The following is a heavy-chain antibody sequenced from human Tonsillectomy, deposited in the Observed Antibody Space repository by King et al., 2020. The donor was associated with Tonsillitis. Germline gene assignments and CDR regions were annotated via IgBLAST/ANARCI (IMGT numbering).Heavy chain of an antibody. CDR3: AKGAPGIAVAGSGAFDQ. CDR2: ISGSGGGT. CDR1: GFTFSSYA. J-gene: IGHJ4*02. V-gene: IGHV3-23*04. Sequence: VQLVESGGDLVQPGGSLGLSCAASGFTFSSYAMSWVRQAPGEGLEWVSTISGSGGGTYYADSVKGRLTISRDNSKNTLYLQMNSLRAEDTAVYYCAKGAPGIAVAGSGAFDQWGQGTLVTVSS. D-gene: IGHD6-19*01.